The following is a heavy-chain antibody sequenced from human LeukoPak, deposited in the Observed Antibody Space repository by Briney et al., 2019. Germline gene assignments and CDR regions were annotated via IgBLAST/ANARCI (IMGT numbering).Heavy chain of an antibody. CDR3: ARVSRAPVNALTSSTDLDAFDI. Sequence: GASVKVSCKASGYTFTSYGISWVRQAPGQGLECMGWISAYNGNTNYAQKLQGRVTMTTDTSTSTAYMELRSLRSDDTAVYYCARVSRAPVNALTSSTDLDAFDIWGQGTMVTVSS. J-gene: IGHJ3*02. D-gene: IGHD4/OR15-4a*01. CDR1: GYTFTSYG. CDR2: ISAYNGNT. V-gene: IGHV1-18*01.